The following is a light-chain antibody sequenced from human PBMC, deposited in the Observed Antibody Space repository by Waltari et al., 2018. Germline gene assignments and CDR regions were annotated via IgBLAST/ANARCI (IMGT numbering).Light chain of an antibody. J-gene: IGKJ4*01. CDR2: DAS. Sequence: EIVLTQPPATLSLSPGERATISCRASQSGSNYLSWYQQKPGQAPRLRIYDASNSASGTPARFSGSGSGTDFTLTISSLEPEDFAVYYCLQRTSCPASFGGGTKLEIK. CDR1: QSGSNY. CDR3: LQRTSCPAS. V-gene: IGKV3-11*01.